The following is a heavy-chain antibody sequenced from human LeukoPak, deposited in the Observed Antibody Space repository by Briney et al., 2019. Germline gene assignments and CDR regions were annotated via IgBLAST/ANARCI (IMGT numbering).Heavy chain of an antibody. CDR2: IYYSGST. CDR1: GGSISGYY. Sequence: SETLSLTCTVSGGSISGYYWSWIRQPPGKGLEWIGYIYYSGSTNYNPSLKSRVTISVDTSKNQFSLKLSSVTAADTAVYYCVRDPARGGHFGYWGQGTLVTVSS. D-gene: IGHD3-10*01. J-gene: IGHJ4*02. V-gene: IGHV4-59*01. CDR3: VRDPARGGHFGY.